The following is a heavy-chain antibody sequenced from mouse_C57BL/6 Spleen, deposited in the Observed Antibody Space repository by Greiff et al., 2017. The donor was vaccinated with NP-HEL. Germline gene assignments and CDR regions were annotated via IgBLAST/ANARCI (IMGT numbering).Heavy chain of an antibody. CDR3: AREATY. CDR1: GYTFTSYW. Sequence: QVQLQQPGTELVKPGASGYTFTSYWMHWVKQRPGQGLEWIGNINPSNGGTNYNEKFKSKATLTVDKSSSTAYMQLSSLTSEDSAVYYCAREATYWGQGTTLTVSS. CDR2: INPSNGGT. V-gene: IGHV1-53*01. D-gene: IGHD1-1*01. J-gene: IGHJ2*01.